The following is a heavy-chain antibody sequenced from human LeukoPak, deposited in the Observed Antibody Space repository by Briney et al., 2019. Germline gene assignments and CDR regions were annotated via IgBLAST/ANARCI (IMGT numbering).Heavy chain of an antibody. CDR1: GYSISSGYY. V-gene: IGHV4-4*07. J-gene: IGHJ2*01. CDR2: IETSGNT. CDR3: ARVSSSWYQDWYFDL. Sequence: SETLSLTCTVSGYSISSGYYWDWIRQPAGKGLEWIGRIETSGNTNYKPSLKSRVTMSVDTSKNQFSLKLSSVTAADTAVYYCARVSSSWYQDWYFDLWGRGTLVTVSS. D-gene: IGHD6-13*01.